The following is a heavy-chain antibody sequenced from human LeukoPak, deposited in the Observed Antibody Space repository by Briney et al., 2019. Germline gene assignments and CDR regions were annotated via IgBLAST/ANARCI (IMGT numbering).Heavy chain of an antibody. Sequence: GGSLRLSCAASGFTFSDYYMTWIRQAPGKGLEWVSYISSSGSTIHYADSVKGRFTISRDNAKNSLYLQMNSLRAEDTAVHYCARDRTLYSSGWYNYWGQGTLVTVSS. CDR3: ARDRTLYSSGWYNY. D-gene: IGHD6-19*01. V-gene: IGHV3-11*01. CDR1: GFTFSDYY. J-gene: IGHJ4*02. CDR2: ISSSGSTI.